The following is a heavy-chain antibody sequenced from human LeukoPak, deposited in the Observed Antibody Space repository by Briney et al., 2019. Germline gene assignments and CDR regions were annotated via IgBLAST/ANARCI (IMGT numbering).Heavy chain of an antibody. D-gene: IGHD3-22*01. J-gene: IGHJ4*02. CDR3: ARGYDSSGYYDTIFDY. CDR1: GGSFSGYY. V-gene: IGHV4-34*01. Sequence: KPSETLSFTCAVYGGSFSGYYWSWIRQPPGKGLEWIGEINHSGSTNYNPSLKSRVTISVDTSKNQFSLKLSSVTAADTAVYYCARGYDSSGYYDTIFDYWGQGTLVTVSS. CDR2: INHSGST.